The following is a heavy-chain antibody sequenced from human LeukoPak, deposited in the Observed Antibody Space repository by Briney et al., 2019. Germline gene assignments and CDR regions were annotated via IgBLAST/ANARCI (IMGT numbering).Heavy chain of an antibody. V-gene: IGHV4-39*01. CDR2: IYYSGST. J-gene: IGHJ4*02. D-gene: IGHD6-19*01. Sequence: PSETLSLTCTVSGGSISSGSYYWGWIRQPPGKGLEWIGSIYYSGSTYYNPSLKSRVTISVDTSKNQFSLKLSSVTAADTAVYYCAAVAGIGEFDYWGQGTLVTVSS. CDR3: AAVAGIGEFDY. CDR1: GGSISSGSYY.